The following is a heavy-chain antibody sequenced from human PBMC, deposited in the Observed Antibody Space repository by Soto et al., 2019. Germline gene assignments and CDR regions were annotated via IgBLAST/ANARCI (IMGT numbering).Heavy chain of an antibody. Sequence: ASVKVSCKASGYIFITYGISWVRQAPGQGLEWMGRISTYNGNTNYAQNLQGRVTMTTDTSTSTAYMELRSLRSEDTAVYYCARDENGGYSGCDPRDGMDVWGRGTTVTVSS. CDR2: ISTYNGNT. V-gene: IGHV1-18*01. J-gene: IGHJ6*02. CDR3: ARDENGGYSGCDPRDGMDV. D-gene: IGHD5-12*01. CDR1: GYIFITYG.